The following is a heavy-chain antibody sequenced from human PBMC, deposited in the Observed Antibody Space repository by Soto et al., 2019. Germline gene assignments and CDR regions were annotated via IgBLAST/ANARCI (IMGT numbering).Heavy chain of an antibody. CDR2: IIPNYGNT. D-gene: IGHD2-21*02. V-gene: IGHV1-18*01. J-gene: IGHJ4*02. CDR3: ARDPTGSVYSVMVTAIHGFEY. CDR1: GGTFSSYA. Sequence: ASVKVSCKASGGTFSSYAISWVRQAPGQGLEWMGGIIPNYGNTNYAQKLQGRVTITTDTSTSTAYMELRSLRSDDTAVYYCARDPTGSVYSVMVTAIHGFEYWGQGTLVTVSS.